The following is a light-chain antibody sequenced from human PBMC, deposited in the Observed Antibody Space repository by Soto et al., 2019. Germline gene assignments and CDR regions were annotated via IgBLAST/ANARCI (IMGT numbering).Light chain of an antibody. CDR2: KAS. Sequence: DIQMTQSPSTLSASVGDRVTITCRASQTISSWLAWYQQKPGKAPKLLIYKASSLESGGPSRFSGSGSGTEFTLTISSLQPDDFANYYCQQYNSPYTFGQGTKLEIK. V-gene: IGKV1-5*03. J-gene: IGKJ2*01. CDR1: QTISSW. CDR3: QQYNSPYT.